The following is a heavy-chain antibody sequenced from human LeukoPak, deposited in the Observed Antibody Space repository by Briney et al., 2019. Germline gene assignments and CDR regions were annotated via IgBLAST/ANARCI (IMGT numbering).Heavy chain of an antibody. D-gene: IGHD3-22*01. J-gene: IGHJ4*02. Sequence: GGSLRLSCATSGFTFSNYWMSWVRQAAGKGLQWVAKIKEDGSEKKYVDSVKGRFTISRDNAENAVHLEMNSLRAEDTAVYYCTRMLLWESSGCRPPDYWGQGTLVTVSS. CDR2: IKEDGSEK. CDR3: TRMLLWESSGCRPPDY. CDR1: GFTFSNYW. V-gene: IGHV3-7*01.